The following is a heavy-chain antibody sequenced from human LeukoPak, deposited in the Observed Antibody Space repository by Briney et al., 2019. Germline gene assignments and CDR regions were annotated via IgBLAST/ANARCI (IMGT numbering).Heavy chain of an antibody. CDR3: ARDYYDSSGYYQSNY. CDR1: GFTFSNYN. J-gene: IGHJ4*02. CDR2: ISSSSSTI. Sequence: GGSLRLSCAASGFTFSNYNMNWVRQAPGKGLEWVSYISSSSSTIYYADSVKSRFTISRDNAKNSLYLQMNSLRAEDTAVYYCARDYYDSSGYYQSNYWGQGTLVTVSS. D-gene: IGHD3-22*01. V-gene: IGHV3-48*01.